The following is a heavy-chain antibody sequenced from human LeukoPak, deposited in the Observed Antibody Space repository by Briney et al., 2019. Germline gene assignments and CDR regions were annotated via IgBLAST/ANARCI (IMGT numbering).Heavy chain of an antibody. V-gene: IGHV3-30*04. J-gene: IGHJ5*02. Sequence: PGGSLRLSCAASGFTFSSYAMHWVRQAPGKGLEWVAAISYDGSNKYYADSVKGRFTISRDNSKNTLYLQMNSLRAEDTAAYYCARDAVYCSGGSCYPNWFDRWGQGTLVTVSS. CDR2: ISYDGSNK. CDR3: ARDAVYCSGGSCYPNWFDR. D-gene: IGHD2-15*01. CDR1: GFTFSSYA.